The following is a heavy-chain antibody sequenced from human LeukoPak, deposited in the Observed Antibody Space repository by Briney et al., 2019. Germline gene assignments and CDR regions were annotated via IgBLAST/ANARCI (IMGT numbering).Heavy chain of an antibody. CDR2: ISYSGTT. Sequence: PSETLSLTCSVSGASISSTSYYWGWIRRPPGKGLEWIGSISYSGTTFYSPSLESRVTISADTSKNQFSLKLSSVTAADTAVYYCARGAPTRIAARPDYLDHWGQGILVTVSS. V-gene: IGHV4-39*07. J-gene: IGHJ4*02. D-gene: IGHD6-6*01. CDR1: GASISSTSYY. CDR3: ARGAPTRIAARPDYLDH.